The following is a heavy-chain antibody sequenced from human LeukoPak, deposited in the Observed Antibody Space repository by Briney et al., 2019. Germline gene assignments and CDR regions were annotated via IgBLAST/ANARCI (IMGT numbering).Heavy chain of an antibody. Sequence: SGTLSLTCAVYGGSFSGYYWSWIRQPPGKGLEWIGDINHSGSTNYNPSLKSRVIISVDTSKNQFSLKLSSVTAADTAVYYCARRGRIAAAGYFDYWGQGTLVTVSS. CDR3: ARRGRIAAAGYFDY. CDR1: GGSFSGYY. V-gene: IGHV4-34*01. D-gene: IGHD6-13*01. J-gene: IGHJ4*02. CDR2: INHSGST.